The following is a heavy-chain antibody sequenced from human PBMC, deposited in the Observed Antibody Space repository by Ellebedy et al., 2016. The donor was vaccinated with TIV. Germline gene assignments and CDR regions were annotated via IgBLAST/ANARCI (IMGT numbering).Heavy chain of an antibody. CDR3: AKGLGYCGGDCYPFDY. CDR2: ISYDGRNK. V-gene: IGHV3-30*18. CDR1: GFTFSASG. Sequence: GESLKISCAASGFTFSASGMHWVRRAPGKGLEWVAVISYDGRNKHYADSVWGRFTISRDNFKNTLYLQMNSLRPEDTAVYFCAKGLGYCGGDCYPFDYWGQGTLVIVSS. J-gene: IGHJ4*02. D-gene: IGHD2-21*02.